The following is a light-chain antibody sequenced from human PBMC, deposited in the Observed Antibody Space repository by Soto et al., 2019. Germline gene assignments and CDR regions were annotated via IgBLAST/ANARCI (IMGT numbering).Light chain of an antibody. J-gene: IGLJ1*01. CDR1: SSDVGGYIY. Sequence: QSVLTQPASVSGSPGQSITISCTGTSSDVGGYIYVSWYQQHPGKAPKLMIYDVNNRPSGVSNRFSGSKSGNTASLTISGLQTEDEADYYCVSYTSSFSYGFGSGTKLTVL. CDR3: VSYTSSFSYG. V-gene: IGLV2-14*03. CDR2: DVN.